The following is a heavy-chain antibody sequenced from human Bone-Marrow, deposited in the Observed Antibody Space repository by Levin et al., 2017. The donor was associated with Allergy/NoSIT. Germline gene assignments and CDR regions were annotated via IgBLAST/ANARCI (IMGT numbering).Heavy chain of an antibody. CDR1: GFTFSTYA. D-gene: IGHD5-12*01. Sequence: GASVKVSCAASGFTFSTYAMSWVRQAPGKGLEWVSAFSGSGDYTYYADSVKGRFTISRDNSKNTLFLQMNSLRAEDTAVYYCAKLGDIVATTPYYFDYWGQGTLVTVSS. J-gene: IGHJ4*02. V-gene: IGHV3-23*01. CDR3: AKLGDIVATTPYYFDY. CDR2: FSGSGDYT.